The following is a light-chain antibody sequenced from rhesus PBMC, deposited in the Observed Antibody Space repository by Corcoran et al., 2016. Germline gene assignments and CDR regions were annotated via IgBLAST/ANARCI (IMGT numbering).Light chain of an antibody. V-gene: IGKV1-66*01. J-gene: IGKJ4*01. CDR1: QGITNY. Sequence: DIQMTQSPSSLSASVGDRVTITYRASQGITNYLSWYQQKPGKAPKPLISYASSLETGIPSRFSGSRSGTDYTITISSLQPEDIATYYWQQYNNSPLTFGGGTKVEIK. CDR3: QQYNNSPLT. CDR2: YAS.